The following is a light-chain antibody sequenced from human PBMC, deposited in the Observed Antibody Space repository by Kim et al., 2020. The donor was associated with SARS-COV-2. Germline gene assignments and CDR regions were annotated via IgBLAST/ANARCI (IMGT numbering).Light chain of an antibody. CDR1: SLRSYY. J-gene: IGLJ2*01. V-gene: IGLV3-19*01. Sequence: LGQTVRITCQGVSLRSYYASWYQQRPGQAPVLVIYGKNNRPSGIPDRFSGSSSGNTASLTITGAQAEDEADYYCNSRDSSGNHLGVFGGGTQLTVL. CDR3: NSRDSSGNHLGV. CDR2: GKN.